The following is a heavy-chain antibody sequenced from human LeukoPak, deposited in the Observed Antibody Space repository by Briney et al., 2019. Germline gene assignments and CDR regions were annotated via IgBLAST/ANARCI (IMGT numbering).Heavy chain of an antibody. J-gene: IGHJ4*02. V-gene: IGHV1-46*01. CDR3: ARGPPYGSRSDYFDY. Sequence: ASVKVSCKASGYTFTSYYMHWARQAPGQGLEWMGIINPSGGSTSYAQKFQGRVTMTRDTSTSTVYMELNSLRVEDTAVYYCARGPPYGSRSDYFDYWGQGTLVTVSS. CDR1: GYTFTSYY. CDR2: INPSGGST. D-gene: IGHD3-10*01.